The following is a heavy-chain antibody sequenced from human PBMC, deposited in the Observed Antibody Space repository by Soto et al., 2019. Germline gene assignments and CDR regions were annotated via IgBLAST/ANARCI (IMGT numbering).Heavy chain of an antibody. D-gene: IGHD2-2*03. CDR2: ISGTSETI. J-gene: IGHJ4*02. Sequence: GGSLRLSCAASGFNFHTYTMTWVRQAPGKGLEWVSYISGTSETIFYADSVKGRFTISRDNAKNSLYLQLNSLRDEETAVYYCATGYCRSDNCHFTHWGQGTLVTVSS. V-gene: IGHV3-48*02. CDR1: GFNFHTYT. CDR3: ATGYCRSDNCHFTH.